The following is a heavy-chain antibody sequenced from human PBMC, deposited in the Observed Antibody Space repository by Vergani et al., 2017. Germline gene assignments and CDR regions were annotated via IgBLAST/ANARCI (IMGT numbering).Heavy chain of an antibody. D-gene: IGHD3-22*01. CDR1: GYTFTGYY. CDR3: ARAEDSSGYYYDAFDI. Sequence: QVQLVQSGAEVKKPGASVKVSCKASGYTFTGYYMHWVRQAPGQGLEWMGWINPNSGGTNYAQKFQGRVTMTRDTSISTAYMELSRLRSDDTAVYYCARAEDSSGYYYDAFDIWGQGTMVTVSS. V-gene: IGHV1-2*02. CDR2: INPNSGGT. J-gene: IGHJ3*02.